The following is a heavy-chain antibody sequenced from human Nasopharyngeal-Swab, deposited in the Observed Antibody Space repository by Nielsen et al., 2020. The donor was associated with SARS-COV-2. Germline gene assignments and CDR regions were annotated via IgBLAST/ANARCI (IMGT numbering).Heavy chain of an antibody. J-gene: IGHJ3*02. CDR2: ISYDGSIQ. D-gene: IGHD6-25*01. CDR3: ARGAAAGRNAFDI. Sequence: GESLKISCAASGFTFSSYAMHWVRQAPGKGLEWVAVISYDGSIQYYADSVKGRFTISRDTSKNTLYLHMNNLRPEDTAVYYCARGAAAGRNAFDIWGQGTMVTVSS. V-gene: IGHV3-30-3*01. CDR1: GFTFSSYA.